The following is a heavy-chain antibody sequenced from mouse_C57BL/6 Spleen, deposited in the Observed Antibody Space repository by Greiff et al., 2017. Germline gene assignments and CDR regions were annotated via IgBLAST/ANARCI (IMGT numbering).Heavy chain of an antibody. D-gene: IGHD1-1*01. V-gene: IGHV1-22*01. CDR3: VDLLNYAMDY. J-gene: IGHJ4*01. Sequence: VQLKESGPELVKPGASVKMSCKASGYTFTDYSMHWVKQSPGKSLEWIGFINPNNGGTNYNQKFKGKATLTVNKSSSTAYMELRVLTSEDSAVYYCVDLLNYAMDYWGQGTSVTVSS. CDR1: GYTFTDYS. CDR2: INPNNGGT.